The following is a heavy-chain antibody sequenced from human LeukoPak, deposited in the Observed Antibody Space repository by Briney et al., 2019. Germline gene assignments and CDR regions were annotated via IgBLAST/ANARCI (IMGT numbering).Heavy chain of an antibody. V-gene: IGHV3-15*01. Sequence: TGGSLRLSCPGSGFTFSSAWMTWVRQIPGKGLEWVGHIKSRTDGGTTDYAAPVKGRFTISRDDSKNTVYLQMNSLKTEDSAVYFCATEFYSNGYNFWGQGTLVTVSS. J-gene: IGHJ4*02. CDR1: GFTFSSAW. CDR3: ATEFYSNGYNF. D-gene: IGHD5-24*01. CDR2: IKSRTDGGTT.